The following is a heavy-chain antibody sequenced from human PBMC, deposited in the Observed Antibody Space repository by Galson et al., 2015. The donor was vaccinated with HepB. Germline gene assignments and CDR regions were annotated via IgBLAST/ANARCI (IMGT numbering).Heavy chain of an antibody. CDR2: IWYDGSNK. D-gene: IGHD5-18*01. CDR1: GFTFSSYG. J-gene: IGHJ3*02. V-gene: IGHV3-33*01. Sequence: SLRLSCAASGFTFSSYGMHWVRQAPGKGLEWVAVIWYDGSNKYYADSVKGRFTISRDNSKNTLYLQMNSLRAEDTAVYYCARGYSYGRWGHDAFDIWGQGTMVTVSS. CDR3: ARGYSYGRWGHDAFDI.